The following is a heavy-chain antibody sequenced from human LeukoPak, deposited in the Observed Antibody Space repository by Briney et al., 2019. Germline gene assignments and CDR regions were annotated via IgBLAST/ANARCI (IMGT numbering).Heavy chain of an antibody. CDR2: ISFDGSDE. V-gene: IGHV3-30*18. CDR3: VKADSGYYR. CDR1: GFSFNEYG. J-gene: IGHJ5*02. D-gene: IGHD3-22*01. Sequence: GGSLRLSCAASGFSFNEYGMHWVRQAPGKGLEWVAVISFDGSDEFYADSVKGRFTIFRDNFKNTLYLQLNSLRAEDTAIYYCVKADSGYYRWGQGTLVTVSS.